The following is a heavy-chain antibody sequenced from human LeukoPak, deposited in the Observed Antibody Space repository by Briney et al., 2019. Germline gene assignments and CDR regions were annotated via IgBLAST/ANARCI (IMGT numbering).Heavy chain of an antibody. J-gene: IGHJ3*02. CDR1: GFTFSSYA. D-gene: IGHD3-10*01. CDR3: AKRPSGRYYSGDAFDI. V-gene: IGHV3-23*01. CDR2: ISGSGGST. Sequence: PGGSLRLSCSASGFTFSSYAMSWVRQAPGKGLEWVSGISGSGGSTYYADSVKGRFTISRDNSKNTLYLQMNSLRAEDTAVYYCAKRPSGRYYSGDAFDIWGQGTMVTVSS.